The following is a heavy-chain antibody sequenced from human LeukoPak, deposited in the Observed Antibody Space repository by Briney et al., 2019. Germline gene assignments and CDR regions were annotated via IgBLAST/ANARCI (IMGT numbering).Heavy chain of an antibody. D-gene: IGHD6-19*01. CDR3: TTDPPDSSGWYGLDY. J-gene: IGHJ4*02. CDR1: GFTFSSYA. V-gene: IGHV3-15*01. CDR2: IKSKTDGGTT. Sequence: GGSLRLSCAASGFTFSSYAMSWVRQAPGKGLEWVGRIKSKTDGGTTDYAAPVKGRFTISRDDSKNTLYLQMNSLKTEDTAVYYCTTDPPDSSGWYGLDYRGQGTLVTVSS.